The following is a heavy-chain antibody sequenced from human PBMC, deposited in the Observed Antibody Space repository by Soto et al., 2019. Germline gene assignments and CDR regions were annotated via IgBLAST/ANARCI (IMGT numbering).Heavy chain of an antibody. D-gene: IGHD3-10*02. V-gene: IGHV4-30-2*03. CDR3: ARHLFFVRGVIDYFDY. CDR1: GGSISSGGYS. Sequence: PSETLSLTCAVSGGSISSGGYSWSWIRQPPGKGLEWIGYIYHSGSTYYNPSLKSRVTISVDTSKNQFSLKLSSVTAADTAVYYCARHLFFVRGVIDYFDYWGQGTLVTVSS. J-gene: IGHJ4*02. CDR2: IYHSGST.